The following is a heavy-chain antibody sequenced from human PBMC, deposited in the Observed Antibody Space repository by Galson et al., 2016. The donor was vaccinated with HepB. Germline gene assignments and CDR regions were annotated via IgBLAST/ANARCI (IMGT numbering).Heavy chain of an antibody. CDR3: ARDPRKIRYQLLEIYYYYYAMGV. J-gene: IGHJ6*02. D-gene: IGHD2-2*01. Sequence: SVKVSCKASGYTFTTYGISWVRQAPGQGLEWMGWISAYNGNTNYAQKLQGRVTMTTDTSTSTAYMELRSLRSDDTAVYYCARDPRKIRYQLLEIYYYYYAMGVWGQGTPVTVS. CDR2: ISAYNGNT. V-gene: IGHV1-18*01. CDR1: GYTFTTYG.